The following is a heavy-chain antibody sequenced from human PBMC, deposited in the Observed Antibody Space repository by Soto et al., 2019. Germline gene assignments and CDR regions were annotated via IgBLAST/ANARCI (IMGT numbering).Heavy chain of an antibody. D-gene: IGHD1-26*01. CDR3: ARGGSYGAY. CDR2: MDTDGSNT. V-gene: IGHV3-74*01. J-gene: IGHJ4*02. Sequence: EVQLVESGGGLVQPGGSLRLSCAASGFTFSNYWMYWVRQAPGKGLVWVSRMDTDGSNTNYANSVKGRFTISRDNANNTLYPLMNSRRARDTAGYYCARGGSYGAYGCQGTLVTVSS. CDR1: GFTFSNYW.